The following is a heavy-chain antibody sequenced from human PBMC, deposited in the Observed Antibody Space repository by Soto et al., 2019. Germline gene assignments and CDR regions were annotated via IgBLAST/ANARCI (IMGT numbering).Heavy chain of an antibody. CDR1: GVTFSSYA. CDR2: IKEDGSEK. V-gene: IGHV3-7*01. CDR3: ARLSNYYYLDY. J-gene: IGHJ4*02. Sequence: PGGSLRLSCAASGVTFSSYAMHWVRQAPGKGLEWVANIKEDGSEKYYVDSVKGRFTISRDNAKNSLYLQMNSLRAEDTAVYFCARLSNYYYLDYWGQGTLVTVSS. D-gene: IGHD4-4*01.